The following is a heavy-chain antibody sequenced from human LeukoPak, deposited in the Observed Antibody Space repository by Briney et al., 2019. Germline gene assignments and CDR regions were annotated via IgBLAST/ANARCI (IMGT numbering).Heavy chain of an antibody. Sequence: ASVKVSCKASGGTYSSYAISWVRQAPGQGLEWMGGIIPIFGTANYAQKFQGRVTITTDESTSTAYMELSSLRPEDTAVYYCARAGAYGSSLVDYWGQGTLVTVSS. CDR1: GGTYSSYA. CDR3: ARAGAYGSSLVDY. V-gene: IGHV1-69*05. CDR2: IIPIFGTA. D-gene: IGHD2-21*01. J-gene: IGHJ4*02.